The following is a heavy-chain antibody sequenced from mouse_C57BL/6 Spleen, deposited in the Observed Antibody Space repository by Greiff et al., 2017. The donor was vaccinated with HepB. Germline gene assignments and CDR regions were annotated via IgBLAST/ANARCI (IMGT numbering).Heavy chain of an antibody. V-gene: IGHV1-50*01. J-gene: IGHJ1*03. Sequence: VQLQQPGAELVKPGASVKLSCKASGYTFTSYWMQWVKQRPGQGLEWIGEIDPSDSYTNYNQKFKGKATLTVDKSSSTAYMQLSSLTSEDSAVYYGAGITTVVATGGYFDVWGTGTTVTVSS. CDR2: IDPSDSYT. CDR3: AGITTVVATGGYFDV. CDR1: GYTFTSYW. D-gene: IGHD1-1*01.